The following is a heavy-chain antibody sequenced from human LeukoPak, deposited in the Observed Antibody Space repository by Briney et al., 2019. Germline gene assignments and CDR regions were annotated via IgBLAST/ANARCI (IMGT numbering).Heavy chain of an antibody. CDR3: ARVLYEQLGCNWFDP. J-gene: IGHJ5*02. Sequence: PSQTLSLTCTVSGGSISSGTYYWSWIRRPAGKGLEWMGRIFTSGSTNYNPTLKSRVTISVDTSKNQFSLKLSSVTAADTAVYYCARVLYEQLGCNWFDPWGQGTLVTVSS. V-gene: IGHV4-61*02. CDR1: GGSISSGTYY. D-gene: IGHD6-6*01. CDR2: IFTSGST.